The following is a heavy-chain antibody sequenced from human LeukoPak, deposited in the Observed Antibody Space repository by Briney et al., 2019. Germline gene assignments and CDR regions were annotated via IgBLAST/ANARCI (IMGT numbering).Heavy chain of an antibody. CDR2: IYSGGST. V-gene: IGHV3-53*01. Sequence: PGGSLRLSCAASGFTVSSNYMSWVRQAPGKGLEWVSVIYSGGSTYYADSVKGRFTISRDNSKNTLYLQMNSLRAEDTAVYYCARGAKVATTVYYFDYWGQGTLVTVSS. J-gene: IGHJ4*02. D-gene: IGHD5-12*01. CDR1: GFTVSSNY. CDR3: ARGAKVATTVYYFDY.